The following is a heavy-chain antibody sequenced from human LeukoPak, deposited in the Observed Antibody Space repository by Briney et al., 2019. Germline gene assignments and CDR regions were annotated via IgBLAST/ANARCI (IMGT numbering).Heavy chain of an antibody. CDR3: ARDSVVPAAIYYYYYYMDV. J-gene: IGHJ6*03. CDR2: IYTSGST. V-gene: IGHV4-4*08. D-gene: IGHD2-2*01. Sequence: SETLSLTCTVSGGSISSYYWSWIRQPPGKGLEWIGRIYTSGSTNYNPSLKSRVTISVDTSKNQFSLKLSSVTAADTAVYYCARDSVVPAAIYYYYYYMDVWGKGTTVTVSS. CDR1: GGSISSYY.